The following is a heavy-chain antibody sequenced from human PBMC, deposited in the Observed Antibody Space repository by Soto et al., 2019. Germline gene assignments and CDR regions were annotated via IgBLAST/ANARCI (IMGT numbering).Heavy chain of an antibody. Sequence: QVQLVQSGAEVKTPGSSLKVSCKVSGSRFSNYVISWVRQAPGHGLEWLGRIIPIFNSTKYAQNFQGRVTITADKSTSTASLALSRLRSDDTAVYYWAREGRGKKAGYNGLVSLGDWGQGALVTVSP. CDR2: IIPIFNST. D-gene: IGHD2-2*02. J-gene: IGHJ4*02. CDR1: GSRFSNYV. V-gene: IGHV1-69*06. CDR3: AREGRGKKAGYNGLVSLGD.